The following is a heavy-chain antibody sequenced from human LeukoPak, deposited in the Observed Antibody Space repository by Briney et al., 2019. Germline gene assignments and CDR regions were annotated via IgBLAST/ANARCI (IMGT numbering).Heavy chain of an antibody. CDR3: ARGANWNNEADYYYYMDV. J-gene: IGHJ6*03. CDR1: GYTFTSYG. D-gene: IGHD1/OR15-1a*01. CDR2: ISAHNGNT. Sequence: ASVKVSCKASGYTFTSYGISWVRQATGQGLEWMGWISAHNGNTNYAQKLQGRVTMTTDTSTSTAYMELRSLRSDDTAVYYCARGANWNNEADYYYYMDVWGKGTTVTVSS. V-gene: IGHV1-18*01.